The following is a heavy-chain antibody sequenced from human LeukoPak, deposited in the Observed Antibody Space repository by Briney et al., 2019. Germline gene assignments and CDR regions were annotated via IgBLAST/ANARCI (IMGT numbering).Heavy chain of an antibody. Sequence: SGGSLRLSCAASGFTFSSYAMSWVRQAPGKGLEWVSAISGSGGSTYYADSVKGRFTISRDNSKNTLYLQMNSLRAEDTAVYYCAKVLEGSSYWGYYYYYYYMDVWGKGTTVTVSS. CDR2: ISGSGGST. CDR3: AKVLEGSSYWGYYYYYYYMDV. CDR1: GFTFSSYA. V-gene: IGHV3-23*01. J-gene: IGHJ6*03. D-gene: IGHD6-13*01.